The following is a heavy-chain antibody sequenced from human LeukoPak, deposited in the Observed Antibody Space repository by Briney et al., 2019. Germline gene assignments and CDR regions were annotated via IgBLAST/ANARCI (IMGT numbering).Heavy chain of an antibody. CDR2: IIPIFGTA. J-gene: IGHJ6*02. CDR3: ARGGTVFRPSYGMDV. CDR1: GGTFSSYA. D-gene: IGHD3-3*01. Sequence: SVKVSCKASGGTFSSYAISWVRQAPGQGLEWMGGIIPIFGTANHAQKFQGRVTITADESTSTAYMELSSLRSEDTAVYYCARGGTVFRPSYGMDVWGQGTTVTVSS. V-gene: IGHV1-69*13.